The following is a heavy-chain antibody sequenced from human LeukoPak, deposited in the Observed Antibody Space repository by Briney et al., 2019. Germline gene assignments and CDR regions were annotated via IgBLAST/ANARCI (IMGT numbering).Heavy chain of an antibody. D-gene: IGHD4-23*01. J-gene: IGHJ6*02. V-gene: IGHV5-51*01. CDR1: GYSFTNYW. CDR3: ARHSGGNSNYYGMDV. Sequence: GESLKISCKGSGYSFTNYWIGWVRQMPGKGLEWMGTIYPGDSDTRYSPSFQGQVTISADKSISTAYLQWSSLKASDTAMYYCARHSGGNSNYYGMDVWGQGTTVTVSS. CDR2: IYPGDSDT.